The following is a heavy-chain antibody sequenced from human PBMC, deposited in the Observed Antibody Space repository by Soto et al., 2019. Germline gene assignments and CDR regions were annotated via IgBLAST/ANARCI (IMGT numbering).Heavy chain of an antibody. CDR1: GFTFSDYA. V-gene: IGHV3-23*01. Sequence: EVVLLQSGGDLVQPGGSLRLSCAASGFTFSDYAMTWVRQAPGKGLEWVSDISDGDGDTHYADSVRGRFVISRDNSKNTLFLEMNSLRAEDAAVYYCAKGRTYFDFWGQGSQVTVSS. CDR2: ISDGDGDT. CDR3: AKGRTYFDF. J-gene: IGHJ4*02.